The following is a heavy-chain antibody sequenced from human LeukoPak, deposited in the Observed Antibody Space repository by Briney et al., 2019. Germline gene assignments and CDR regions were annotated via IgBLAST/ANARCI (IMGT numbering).Heavy chain of an antibody. CDR1: GGSISSSNYY. CDR2: IFYTGST. CDR3: ARLTMVRGVDC. V-gene: IGHV4-39*01. J-gene: IGHJ4*02. D-gene: IGHD3-10*01. Sequence: PSETLSLTCTVSGGSISSSNYYWGWIRQPPGKGLEWIGSIFYTGSTYYNPSLKSRVTVSVDTSKNQFSLKLNSVTAADTAAYYCARLTMVRGVDCWGQGTLVTVSS.